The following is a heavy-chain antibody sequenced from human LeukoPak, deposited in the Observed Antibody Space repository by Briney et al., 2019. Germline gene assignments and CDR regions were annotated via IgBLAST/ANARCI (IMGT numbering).Heavy chain of an antibody. V-gene: IGHV3-9*01. Sequence: PGGSLRLSCAASGFTFDDYAMHWVRQAPGKGLEWVSGISWNSGSIGYADSVKGRFTISRDNAKNSLYLQMNSLRAEDTALYYCAKGAVRRQTLGPFDYWGQGTLVTVSS. CDR1: GFTFDDYA. CDR2: ISWNSGSI. D-gene: IGHD6-19*01. J-gene: IGHJ4*02. CDR3: AKGAVRRQTLGPFDY.